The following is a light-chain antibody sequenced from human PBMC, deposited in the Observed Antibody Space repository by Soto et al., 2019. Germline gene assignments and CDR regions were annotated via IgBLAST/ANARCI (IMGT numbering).Light chain of an antibody. V-gene: IGLV2-14*03. Sequence: QSALTQPASVSGSLGQSITISCTGTTSDVGAYNYVSWYQQHPGKAPQLVIYDVTNRPSGVSNRFSGSKSGNTASLTISGLQAEDEADYYCSSYTSSSTLGFGGGTKLTVL. J-gene: IGLJ3*02. CDR1: TSDVGAYNY. CDR3: SSYTSSSTLG. CDR2: DVT.